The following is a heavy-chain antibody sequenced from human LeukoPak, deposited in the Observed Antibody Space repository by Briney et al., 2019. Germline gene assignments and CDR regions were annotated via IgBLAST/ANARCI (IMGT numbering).Heavy chain of an antibody. CDR2: IYPGDSDT. Sequence: GDSLKIPCRGSGYAFTDFWVGWVRQMPGKGLEWMGIIYPGDSDTRYGPSFQGRVTISVDKSTNSAHLQWGRLNASDTAMYYCARYGCSGSYSHGFDLWGQGTMVTVSP. J-gene: IGHJ3*01. CDR1: GYAFTDFW. D-gene: IGHD3-10*02. V-gene: IGHV5-51*01. CDR3: ARYGCSGSYSHGFDL.